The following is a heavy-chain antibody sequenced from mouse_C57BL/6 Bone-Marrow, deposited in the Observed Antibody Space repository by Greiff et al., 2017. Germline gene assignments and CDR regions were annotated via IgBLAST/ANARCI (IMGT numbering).Heavy chain of an antibody. CDR3: AGTYYYGSSYLDY. J-gene: IGHJ2*01. V-gene: IGHV1-81*01. Sequence: QVQLQQSGAELARPGASVKLSCKASGYTFTSCGISWVKRRTGQGLEWIGEIYPRSGNTYYNEKFKGKVTLTADKSASTAYMELRSLTSEDSAVYFCAGTYYYGSSYLDYWGQGTTLTVSS. CDR1: GYTFTSCG. CDR2: IYPRSGNT. D-gene: IGHD1-1*01.